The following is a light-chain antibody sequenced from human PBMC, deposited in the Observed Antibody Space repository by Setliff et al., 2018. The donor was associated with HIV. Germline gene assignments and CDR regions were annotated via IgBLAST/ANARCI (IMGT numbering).Light chain of an antibody. V-gene: IGLV2-11*01. CDR2: DVN. CDR1: TSDVGNYNF. J-gene: IGLJ1*01. CDR3: CSYAGSHTFV. Sequence: QSALTQPPSASGSPGQSVTISCTGTTSDVGNYNFVSWYQHHPGKAPKLMIFDVNKRPSGVPDRFSGSKSGNTASLTFSGLQAEDEADYYCCSYAGSHTFVFGTGTKGTVL.